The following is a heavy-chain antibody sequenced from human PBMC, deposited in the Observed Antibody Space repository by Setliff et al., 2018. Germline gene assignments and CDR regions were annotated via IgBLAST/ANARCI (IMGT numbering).Heavy chain of an antibody. V-gene: IGHV7-4-1*02. Sequence: GASVKVSCKASGYTFTTYAISWMRQAPGQGLEWMGWINTNTGNPSYAQGFTGRFVFSLDTSVSTAYLQISSLKAEDTAVYYCARASRFRTSVYRGYYYMDVWG. D-gene: IGHD5-18*01. CDR3: ARASRFRTSVYRGYYYMDV. CDR2: INTNTGNP. CDR1: GYTFTTYA. J-gene: IGHJ6*03.